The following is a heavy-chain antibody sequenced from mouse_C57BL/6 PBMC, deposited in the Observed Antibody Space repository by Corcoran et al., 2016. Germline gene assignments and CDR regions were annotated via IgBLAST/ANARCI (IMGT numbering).Heavy chain of an antibody. V-gene: IGHV1-18*01. D-gene: IGHD3-2*02. J-gene: IGHJ4*01. CDR2: INPNNGGT. CDR1: GYTFTDYN. CDR3: ARTAQATLYYAMDY. Sequence: EVQLQQSGPELVKPGASVKIPCKASGYTFTDYNMDWVKQSHGKSLEWIGDINPNNGGTIYNQKFKGKATLTVDKSSSTAYMELRSLTSEDTAVYYCARTAQATLYYAMDYWGQGTSVTVAS.